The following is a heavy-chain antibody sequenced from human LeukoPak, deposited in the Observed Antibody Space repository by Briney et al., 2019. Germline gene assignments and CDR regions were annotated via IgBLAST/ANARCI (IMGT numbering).Heavy chain of an antibody. V-gene: IGHV4-59*07. CDR3: AKTAARGYFDY. Sequence: SDTLSLPCTVSGGSINNSYWSWIRQPPGKGLEWIGYIYYSWSTNYNPYLKSRVTVSVDTSKNQFSLKLSSVTAADTAVYYCAKTAARGYFDYWGQGTLVTVSS. CDR2: IYYSWST. J-gene: IGHJ4*02. D-gene: IGHD2-21*02. CDR1: GGSINNSY.